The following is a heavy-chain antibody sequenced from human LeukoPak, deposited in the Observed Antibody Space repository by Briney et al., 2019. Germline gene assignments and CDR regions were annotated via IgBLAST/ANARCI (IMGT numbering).Heavy chain of an antibody. Sequence: PSETLSLTCAVSGGSISSSNWWSWVRQPPGKGLEWIGEIYHSGSTNYNPSLKSRVTISVDKSKNQFSLKLSSVTAADTAVYYCARGRGYCSGGSCYDHIFDYWGQGTLVTVSS. V-gene: IGHV4-4*02. CDR2: IYHSGST. CDR1: GGSISSSNW. J-gene: IGHJ4*02. CDR3: ARGRGYCSGGSCYDHIFDY. D-gene: IGHD2-15*01.